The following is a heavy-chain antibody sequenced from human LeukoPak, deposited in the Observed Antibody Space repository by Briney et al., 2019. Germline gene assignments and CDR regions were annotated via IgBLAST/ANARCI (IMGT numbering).Heavy chain of an antibody. CDR2: ISGSGGST. Sequence: GGSLRLSCAASGFTFSSYAMSWVRQAPGKGLEWVSAISGSGGSTYYADSVKGRFTISRDNSKNTLYLQVNSLRAEDTAVYYCAKDQRFGELLFWFDPWGQGTLVTVSS. CDR1: GFTFSSYA. J-gene: IGHJ5*02. CDR3: AKDQRFGELLFWFDP. D-gene: IGHD3-10*01. V-gene: IGHV3-23*01.